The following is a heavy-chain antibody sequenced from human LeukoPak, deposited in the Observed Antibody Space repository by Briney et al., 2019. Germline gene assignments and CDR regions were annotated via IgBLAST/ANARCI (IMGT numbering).Heavy chain of an antibody. CDR3: ARGGMITFGGVKRLFDP. J-gene: IGHJ5*02. Sequence: SESLSLTHPVYCRSFSIYYGSWIRQPPGKWREWPGEINHRGSTNNNTSLKSRVTTSVETSKNQFSLKRTSVTAADTAVYYWARGGMITFGGVKRLFDPWGQGTLVTVSA. CDR2: INHRGST. D-gene: IGHD3-16*01. V-gene: IGHV4-34*01. CDR1: CRSFSIYY.